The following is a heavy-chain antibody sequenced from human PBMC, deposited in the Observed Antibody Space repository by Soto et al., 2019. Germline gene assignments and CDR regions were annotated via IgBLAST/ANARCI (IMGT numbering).Heavy chain of an antibody. J-gene: IGHJ6*03. V-gene: IGHV1-18*01. D-gene: IGHD6-25*01. CDR2: ISAYNGNT. CDR3: AREAAYYYYYMDV. Sequence: QVPLVQSGAEVKKPGASVKVSCKASGYTFTSYGISWVRQAPGQGLEWMGWISAYNGNTNYAQKLQGRVTMTTDTSTSTAYRELRSLGSDDTAVYYCAREAAYYYYYMDVWGKGTTVTVSS. CDR1: GYTFTSYG.